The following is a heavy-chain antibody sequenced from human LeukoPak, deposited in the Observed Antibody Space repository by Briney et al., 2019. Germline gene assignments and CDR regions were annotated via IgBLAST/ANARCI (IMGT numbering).Heavy chain of an antibody. CDR1: GGSFSGYY. CDR2: INHSGST. Sequence: SETLSLTCAVYGGSFSGYYWSWIRQPPGKGLEWIGEINHSGSTNYNPSLKSRVTISVDTSKNQFSLKLSSVTAADTAVYYCARDSTRYSYYGSGSPTLLGYYYYGMDVWGQGTTVTVSS. D-gene: IGHD3-10*01. CDR3: ARDSTRYSYYGSGSPTLLGYYYYGMDV. J-gene: IGHJ6*02. V-gene: IGHV4-34*01.